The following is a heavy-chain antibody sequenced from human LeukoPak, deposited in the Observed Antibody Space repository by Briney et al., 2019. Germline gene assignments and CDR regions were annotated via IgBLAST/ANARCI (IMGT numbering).Heavy chain of an antibody. J-gene: IGHJ4*02. CDR2: ISYDGSNE. CDR3: AKGPAPRLGEFSYHALVDY. V-gene: IGHV3-30*18. D-gene: IGHD3-16*02. Sequence: GRSLRLSCVASGFTFSSYGMHWVRQAPGKGLEWVAFISYDGSNENIADSVKGRFIISRDNSKNTLYLQMNSLRAEDTAVYYCAKGPAPRLGEFSYHALVDYWGQGTLVAVSS. CDR1: GFTFSSYG.